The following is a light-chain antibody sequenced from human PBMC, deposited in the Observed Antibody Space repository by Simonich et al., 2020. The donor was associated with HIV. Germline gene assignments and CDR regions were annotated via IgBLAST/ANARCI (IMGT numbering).Light chain of an antibody. CDR1: QDINNY. Sequence: DIQMTQSPSSLSASVGDRVTITCQASQDINNYLNWYQQKPGKAPKLLMYAASRLQVGVPSRFSGSGAGTEFTLTISSLQPEDFATYFCQQSITFPRTFGQGTKVEVK. CDR2: AAS. V-gene: IGKV1-12*01. CDR3: QQSITFPRT. J-gene: IGKJ1*01.